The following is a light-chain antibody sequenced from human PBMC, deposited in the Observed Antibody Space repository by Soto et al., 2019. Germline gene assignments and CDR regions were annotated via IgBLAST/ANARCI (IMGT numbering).Light chain of an antibody. CDR2: EVS. V-gene: IGLV2-14*01. CDR3: CSYAGIYVYV. Sequence: QSVLTQPASVSGSPGQSITISCTGTSGDVGGYYYVSRYQQLPGKAPKLMISEVSNRPSGVSNRFSGSKSGNTASLTISGLQAEDEADYYCCSYAGIYVYVFGTGTKVTVL. CDR1: SGDVGGYYY. J-gene: IGLJ1*01.